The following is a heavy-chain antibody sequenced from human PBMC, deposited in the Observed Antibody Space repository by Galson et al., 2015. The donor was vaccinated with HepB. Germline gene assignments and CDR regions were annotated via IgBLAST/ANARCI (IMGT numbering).Heavy chain of an antibody. V-gene: IGHV1-18*04. J-gene: IGHJ4*02. Sequence: QSGAEVKKPGASVKVSCKASGYTFTSHDISWVRQAPGQGLEWMGWISRYNGNTNYAQKFQGRVTMTTDASTSTACMELRSLRSDDTAVYYCARPGGYYYDYWGQGTLVTVSS. CDR1: GYTFTSHD. CDR3: ARPGGYYYDY. D-gene: IGHD3-10*01. CDR2: ISRYNGNT.